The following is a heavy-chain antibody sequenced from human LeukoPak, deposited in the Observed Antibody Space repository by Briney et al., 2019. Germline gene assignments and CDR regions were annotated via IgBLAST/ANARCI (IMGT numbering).Heavy chain of an antibody. CDR1: GFTFNNYA. V-gene: IGHV3-23*01. CDR2: ISGGGETT. D-gene: IGHD4-17*01. CDR3: ARDYADYVGYFFFDY. J-gene: IGHJ4*02. Sequence: GGSLRLSCAASGFTFNNYAMNWVRQAPGKGMEWVSSISGGGETTYYADSAKGRFTISRDNSQNTLYLQMNSLRAKDTAVYYCARDYADYVGYFFFDYWGQGTLVTVSS.